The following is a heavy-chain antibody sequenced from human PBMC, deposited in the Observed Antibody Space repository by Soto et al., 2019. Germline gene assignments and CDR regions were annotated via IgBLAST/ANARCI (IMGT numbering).Heavy chain of an antibody. J-gene: IGHJ6*03. V-gene: IGHV5-51*01. D-gene: IGHD2-15*01. CDR2: IYPGESDT. CDR3: ARHTRRGYCSGGSCDRSYYYYYIDV. Sequence: PGESLKIPCKGSVYSFTGYWIGWVRQMPGKGLEWMGIIYPGESDTRYSPSFQGQVTISADKSISTAYLQWSSLKASDTAMYYCARHTRRGYCSGGSCDRSYYYYYIDVWGKGTTVTVS. CDR1: VYSFTGYW.